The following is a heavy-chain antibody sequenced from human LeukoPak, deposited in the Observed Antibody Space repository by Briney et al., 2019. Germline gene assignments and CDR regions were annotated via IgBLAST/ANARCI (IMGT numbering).Heavy chain of an antibody. Sequence: PGGSLRLSCTTSGFTFGDYGMSWVRQAPGKGLEWVTFIRQDGNKKMYTDSVQGRFTISRDNAENTLYLQMNSLRAEDTAVYYCAKEGYLDVVVPAAPLTWGQGTLVTVSS. CDR1: GFTFGDYG. CDR3: AKEGYLDVVVPAAPLT. V-gene: IGHV3-30*02. D-gene: IGHD2-2*01. J-gene: IGHJ5*02. CDR2: IRQDGNKK.